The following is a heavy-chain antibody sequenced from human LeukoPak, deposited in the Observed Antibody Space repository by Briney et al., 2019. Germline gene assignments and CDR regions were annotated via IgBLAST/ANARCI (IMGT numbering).Heavy chain of an antibody. J-gene: IGHJ4*02. CDR2: IYYSGST. D-gene: IGHD6-6*01. Sequence: SETLSLTCTVSGVSISSSSYYWGWIRQPPGKGLEWIGSIYYSGSTYYNPSLKSRVTISADTSKNQFSLKLSSVTAADTAVYYCARPTSGSSFSNYDYWGQGTLVTVSS. CDR1: GVSISSSSYY. V-gene: IGHV4-39*01. CDR3: ARPTSGSSFSNYDY.